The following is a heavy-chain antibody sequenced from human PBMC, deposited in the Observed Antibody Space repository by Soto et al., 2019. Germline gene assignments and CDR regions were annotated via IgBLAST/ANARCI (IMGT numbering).Heavy chain of an antibody. D-gene: IGHD2-2*01. J-gene: IGHJ4*02. Sequence: QVQLQESGPGLVRPSETLSLTCTVSGGSISTYYWSWIRQPAGKGPEWIGRFFSTGSTDYNPSLNGRASMSFDTSQNQFSLSLRSVTAADTAVYYCTRGYESTLRYYFDFWGQGILVTVSS. V-gene: IGHV4-4*07. CDR3: TRGYESTLRYYFDF. CDR2: FFSTGST. CDR1: GGSISTYY.